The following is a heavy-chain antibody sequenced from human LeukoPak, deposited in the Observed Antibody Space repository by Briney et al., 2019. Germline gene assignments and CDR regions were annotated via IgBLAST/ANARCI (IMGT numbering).Heavy chain of an antibody. V-gene: IGHV3-7*03. D-gene: IGHD6-19*01. J-gene: IGHJ4*02. Sequence: PGGSLRLSCAASGFTFSSYVMSWVRQAPGKGLEWVGHIKTDGSETYYLDSLKGRISISRDNTNNALYLQMNSLRVEDTALYYCVKNDGWFHLAQWGQGTLVTVSS. CDR2: IKTDGSET. CDR3: VKNDGWFHLAQ. CDR1: GFTFSSYV.